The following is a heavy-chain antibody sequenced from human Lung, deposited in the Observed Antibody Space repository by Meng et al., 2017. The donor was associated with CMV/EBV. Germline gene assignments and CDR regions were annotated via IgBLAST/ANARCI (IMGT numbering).Heavy chain of an antibody. CDR2: ISSGDSPT. J-gene: IGHJ4*02. V-gene: IGHV3-48*03. D-gene: IGHD2-21*01. Sequence: GGSLRLSCAASGFSFRSYEMHWVRQAPGKGLEWVAYISSGDSPTYYTDSVKGRFAISRDNAKDSLFLQMNSLRVDDTAIYFCARMYSGARPFDSWGQGTLVTVS. CDR1: GFSFRSYE. CDR3: ARMYSGARPFDS.